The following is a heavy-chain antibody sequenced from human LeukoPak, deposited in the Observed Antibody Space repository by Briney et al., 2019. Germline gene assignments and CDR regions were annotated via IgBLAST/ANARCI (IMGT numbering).Heavy chain of an antibody. Sequence: GGSLRLSCAASGFTFSSYAMSWVRQAPGKGLEWVSAISGSGGSTYYADSVKGRFTISRDNSKNTLYLQMNGLRADDTAVYYCARRVGIQPPDSWGQGTLVTVSS. V-gene: IGHV3-23*01. CDR2: ISGSGGST. CDR3: ARRVGIQPPDS. CDR1: GFTFSSYA. J-gene: IGHJ5*01. D-gene: IGHD5-18*01.